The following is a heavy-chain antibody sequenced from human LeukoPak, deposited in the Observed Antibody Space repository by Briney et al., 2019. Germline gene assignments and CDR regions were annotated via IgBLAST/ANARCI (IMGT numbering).Heavy chain of an antibody. D-gene: IGHD2-2*01. CDR2: INQDGSEN. CDR1: GFTFSTYW. J-gene: IGHJ3*01. CDR3: ARGSYSTSHNIYYA. Sequence: PGGSLRLSCAASGFTFSTYWMTWVRQAPGKGLEWVGNINQDGSENYYVDSVKGRFTISRDNAKKSLYLQMNSLRAEDSAVYFCARGSYSTSHNIYYAWGQGTMVTVSS. V-gene: IGHV3-7*01.